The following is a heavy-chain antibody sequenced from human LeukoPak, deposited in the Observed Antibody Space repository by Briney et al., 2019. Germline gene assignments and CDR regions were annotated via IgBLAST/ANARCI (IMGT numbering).Heavy chain of an antibody. J-gene: IGHJ4*02. CDR1: GYSFSSYW. CDR3: VRLVGYSSDY. Sequence: GESLKISCKGSGYSFSSYWIGWVRQMPGKGLEWMGTIYPGDSDTRYSPSFQGQVTISADKSISTAYLQWSSLKASDTAIYYCVRLVGYSSDYWGQGTLVTVSS. CDR2: IYPGDSDT. V-gene: IGHV5-51*01. D-gene: IGHD6-13*01.